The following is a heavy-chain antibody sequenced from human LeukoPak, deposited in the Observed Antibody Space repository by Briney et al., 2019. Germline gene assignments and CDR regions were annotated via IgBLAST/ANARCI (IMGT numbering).Heavy chain of an antibody. D-gene: IGHD1-1*01. J-gene: IGHJ4*02. V-gene: IGHV3-48*01. CDR2: IGIDSGNT. CDR3: ARDHNYAFDN. Sequence: GGSLRLSCTASGFPFIEYSTNWVRQAPGKGLEWISYIGIDSGNTKYADSVRGRFTISTDKAKNSLYLQMNSLRVEDTAVYYCARDHNYAFDNWGQGTLVSVAS. CDR1: GFPFIEYS.